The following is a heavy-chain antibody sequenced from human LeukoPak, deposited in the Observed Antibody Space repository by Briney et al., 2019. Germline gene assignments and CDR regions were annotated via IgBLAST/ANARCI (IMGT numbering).Heavy chain of an antibody. CDR3: ARERVDFWFDP. CDR2: INPSGGST. J-gene: IGHJ5*02. V-gene: IGHV1-46*01. Sequence: ASVKVSCKASGYTFTSYYMHWVRQAPGQGLEWMGIINPSGGSTSYAQKFQGRVTMTRDTSTSTVYMELSRLRSDDTAVYYCARERVDFWFDPWGQGTLVTVSS. D-gene: IGHD3-3*01. CDR1: GYTFTSYY.